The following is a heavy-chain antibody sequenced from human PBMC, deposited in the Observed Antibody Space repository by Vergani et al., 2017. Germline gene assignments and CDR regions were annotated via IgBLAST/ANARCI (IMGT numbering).Heavy chain of an antibody. CDR3: ARDNKQLRPSAFDL. CDR1: GASINNDFYY. J-gene: IGHJ3*01. D-gene: IGHD4-23*01. Sequence: QVQLQESGPGLVKPSQTLSLICTVSGASINNDFYYWHWIRQPAGKGLEWIGRIYVSGITDYNSSLQSRVSMSVDTSKNQFSLTLTSVTAADTAVYYCARDNKQLRPSAFDLWGQGTMVTVSS. CDR2: IYVSGIT. V-gene: IGHV4-61*02.